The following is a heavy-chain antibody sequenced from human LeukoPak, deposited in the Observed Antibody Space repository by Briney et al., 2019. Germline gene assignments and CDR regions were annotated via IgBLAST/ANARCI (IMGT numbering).Heavy chain of an antibody. CDR2: ISWNSGST. V-gene: IGHV3-9*01. Sequence: GGSLRLSCAASGFTFDDYAMHWVRHAPGKGLEWVLGISWNSGSTVYADSVKGRFTISRDNAKNSLYLQMNSLRAEDTALYYCASTIFGGFDPWRQGTLVTVSS. D-gene: IGHD3-3*01. CDR3: ASTIFGGFDP. J-gene: IGHJ5*02. CDR1: GFTFDDYA.